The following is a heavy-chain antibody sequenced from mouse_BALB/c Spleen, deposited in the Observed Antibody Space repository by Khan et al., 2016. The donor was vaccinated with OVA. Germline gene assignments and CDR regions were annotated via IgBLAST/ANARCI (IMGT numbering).Heavy chain of an antibody. CDR3: TRSRYGSFAY. CDR1: GYTFTSYY. Sequence: VQLQESGAELVKPGASVRLSCKASGYTFTSYYLYWVKQRPGQGLEWIGDINPSSGGTNFNEKFKSKATLTVDKSSSTAYIQLNSLTSEDAAVYYCTRSRYGSFAYWGQGTLVTVSA. CDR2: INPSSGGT. V-gene: IGHV1S81*02. J-gene: IGHJ3*01. D-gene: IGHD2-2*01.